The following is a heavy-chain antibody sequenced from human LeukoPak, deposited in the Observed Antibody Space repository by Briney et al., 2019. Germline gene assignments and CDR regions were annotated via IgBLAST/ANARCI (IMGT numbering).Heavy chain of an antibody. Sequence: PGRSLRVPCAASGFIFSSYGMHWVRQAPGKGLEWVALIRYDGSRKDYADSVRGRFTISRDNSKNTLYLQMNSLRAEDTAMYYCVRTGDTERFDFWGQGALVTVSS. CDR2: IRYDGSRK. V-gene: IGHV3-33*01. D-gene: IGHD1-1*01. CDR3: VRTGDTERFDF. J-gene: IGHJ4*02. CDR1: GFIFSSYG.